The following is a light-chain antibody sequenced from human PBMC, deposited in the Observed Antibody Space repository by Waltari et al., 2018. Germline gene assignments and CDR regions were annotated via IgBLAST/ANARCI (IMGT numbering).Light chain of an antibody. J-gene: IGLJ2*01. Sequence: QSALTQPASVSGSPGQSIAIPCTGTSSDVGGYNSFPWYHQPPGKVPKLVIYDVSNRPSGVSTRFSGSKSGNTASLTISGLQADDEADYYCSSFTRATTLIFGGGTKLTVL. CDR2: DVS. CDR1: SSDVGGYNS. V-gene: IGLV2-14*03. CDR3: SSFTRATTLI.